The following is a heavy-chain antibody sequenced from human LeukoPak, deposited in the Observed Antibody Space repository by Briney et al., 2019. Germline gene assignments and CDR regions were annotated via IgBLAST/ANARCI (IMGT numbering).Heavy chain of an antibody. D-gene: IGHD4-11*01. CDR1: GFTFSSYW. Sequence: GGSLRLSCAASGFTFSSYWMHWVRQVPGRGLVWVSRINSGGSSTSYADSVKGRFTISRDNAKNTLYLQMDSLRAEDTAVYYCVATSSSPYYFDFWGQGTQVTVSS. V-gene: IGHV3-74*01. J-gene: IGHJ4*02. CDR3: VATSSSPYYFDF. CDR2: INSGGSST.